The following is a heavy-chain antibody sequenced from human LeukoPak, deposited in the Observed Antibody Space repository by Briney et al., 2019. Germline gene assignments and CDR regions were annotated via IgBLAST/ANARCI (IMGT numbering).Heavy chain of an antibody. D-gene: IGHD3-10*01. V-gene: IGHV1-46*01. CDR3: ARDGRITMVRGVIDY. J-gene: IGHJ4*02. CDR1: GYTFTSYY. CDR2: INPSGGST. Sequence: GASVKVSCKASGYTFTSYYMHWVRQAPGQGLEWMGIINPSGGSTSYAQKFQGRVTMTRDTSTSTAYMELRSLRSDDTAVYYCARDGRITMVRGVIDYWGQGTLVTVSS.